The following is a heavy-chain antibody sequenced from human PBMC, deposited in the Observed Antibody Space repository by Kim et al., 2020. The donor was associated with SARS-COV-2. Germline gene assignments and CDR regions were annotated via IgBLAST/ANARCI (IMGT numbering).Heavy chain of an antibody. V-gene: IGHV4-61*01. CDR3: ARKRLSGAAAGSFDY. Sequence: SETLSLTCTVSGGSVSSGSYYWSWIRQPPGKGLEWIGYIYYSGSTNYNPSLKSRVTISVDTSKNQFSLKLSSVTAADTAVYYCARKRLSGAAAGSFDYWG. J-gene: IGHJ4*01. D-gene: IGHD6-13*01. CDR2: IYYSGST. CDR1: GGSVSSGSYY.